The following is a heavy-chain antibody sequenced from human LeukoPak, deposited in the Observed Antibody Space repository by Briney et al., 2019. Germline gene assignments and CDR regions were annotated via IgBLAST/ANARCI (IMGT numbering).Heavy chain of an antibody. Sequence: PGRSLRLSCAASGFTFSNYGMHWVRQAPGKGLEWVAIISYDGSNKYYADSVKGRFTISRDNAKNSLYLQMNSLRAEDTAVYYCARGELYGDYDRAGPFDYWGQGTLVTVSS. V-gene: IGHV3-30*03. J-gene: IGHJ4*02. CDR1: GFTFSNYG. CDR2: ISYDGSNK. CDR3: ARGELYGDYDRAGPFDY. D-gene: IGHD4-17*01.